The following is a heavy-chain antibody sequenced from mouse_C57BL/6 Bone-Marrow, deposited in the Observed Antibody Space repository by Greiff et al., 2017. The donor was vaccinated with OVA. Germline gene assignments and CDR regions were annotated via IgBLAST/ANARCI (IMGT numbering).Heavy chain of an antibody. CDR2: ISDGGSYT. CDR3: ARDRYYYGSSSYAMDY. Sequence: EVKLEESGGGLVKPGGSLKLSCAASGFTFSSYAMSWVRQTPEKRLEWVATISDGGSYTYYPDNVKGRFTISRDNAKNNLYLQMSHLKSEDTAMYYWARDRYYYGSSSYAMDYWGQGTPVTVSS. J-gene: IGHJ4*01. CDR1: GFTFSSYA. V-gene: IGHV5-4*01. D-gene: IGHD1-1*01.